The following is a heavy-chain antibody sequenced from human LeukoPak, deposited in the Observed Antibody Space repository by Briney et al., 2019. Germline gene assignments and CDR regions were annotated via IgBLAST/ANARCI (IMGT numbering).Heavy chain of an antibody. Sequence: GGSLRLSCAASGFTFSSYGMHWVRQAPGKGLEWVAVISYDGSNKYYADSVKGRFTISRDNSKNTLYLQMGSLRAEDMAVYYCARDFAIDGLGLLSDWYFDLWGRGTLVTVSS. J-gene: IGHJ2*01. CDR3: ARDFAIDGLGLLSDWYFDL. D-gene: IGHD3-3*01. V-gene: IGHV3-30*03. CDR2: ISYDGSNK. CDR1: GFTFSSYG.